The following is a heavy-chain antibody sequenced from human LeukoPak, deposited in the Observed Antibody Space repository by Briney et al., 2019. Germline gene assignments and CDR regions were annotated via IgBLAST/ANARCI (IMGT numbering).Heavy chain of an antibody. CDR3: VRSSASSGPNCFDP. V-gene: IGHV3-7*02. Sequence: GGSLRLSCAASGFTFSSYWMSWVRQAPGKGLEWVANIKQDGSEKYYVDSVKGRFTISRDNSKNTLYLQMSSLRTEDTAVYYCVRSSASSGPNCFDPWGQGTLVTVSS. CDR2: IKQDGSEK. CDR1: GFTFSSYW. J-gene: IGHJ5*02. D-gene: IGHD3-10*01.